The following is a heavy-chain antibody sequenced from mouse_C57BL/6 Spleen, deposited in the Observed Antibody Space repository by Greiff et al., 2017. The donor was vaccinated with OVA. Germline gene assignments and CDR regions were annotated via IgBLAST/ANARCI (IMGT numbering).Heavy chain of an antibody. CDR2: FYPGSGSI. D-gene: IGHD2-4*01. CDR1: GYTFTSYW. J-gene: IGHJ3*01. CDR3: ARHAPGLPFAY. V-gene: IGHV1-62-2*01. Sequence: QVQLQQPGAELVMPGASVKLSCKASGYTFTSYWMHWVKQRPGQGLEWIGWFYPGSGSIKYNEKFKDKATLTADKSSSTVYMELSRLTSEDSAVYFCARHAPGLPFAYWGQGTLVTVSA.